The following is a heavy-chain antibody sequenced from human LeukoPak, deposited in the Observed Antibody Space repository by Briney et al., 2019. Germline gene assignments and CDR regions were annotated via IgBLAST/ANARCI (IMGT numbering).Heavy chain of an antibody. CDR3: ARHMLRGGRRGYSYGYLTNYFDY. D-gene: IGHD5-18*01. V-gene: IGHV4-39*07. CDR1: GVSIGSSYYY. J-gene: IGHJ4*02. CDR2: IYYSGSI. Sequence: SETLSLTCTVSGVSIGSSYYYWGWIRQPPGKGLEWIESIYYSGSIYSNPSLKSRVTISIGRSKSQFSLKLTSVTAADTAVFYCARHMLRGGRRGYSYGYLTNYFDYWGQGNLVTVSS.